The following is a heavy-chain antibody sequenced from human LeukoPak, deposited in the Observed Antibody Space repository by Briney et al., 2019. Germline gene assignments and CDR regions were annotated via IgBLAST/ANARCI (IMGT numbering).Heavy chain of an antibody. CDR1: GFTFSSYS. J-gene: IGHJ4*02. CDR2: ISSSSSTI. V-gene: IGHV3-48*01. CDR3: ARGSGGFGELFLGKNLYYFDY. D-gene: IGHD3-10*01. Sequence: PGGSLRLSCAASGFTFSSYSMNWVRQAPGKGLEWVSYISSSSSTIYYADSVKGRFTISRDNAKNSLYLQINSLRAEDTAVYYCARGSGGFGELFLGKNLYYFDYWGQGTLVTVSS.